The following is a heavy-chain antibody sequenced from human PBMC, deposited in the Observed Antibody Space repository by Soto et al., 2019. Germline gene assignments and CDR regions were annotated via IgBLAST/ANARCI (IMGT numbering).Heavy chain of an antibody. CDR1: GASISSGRYY. CDR3: ARHLPSLRIDVLDV. Sequence: QLQLHESGPGLVKPLETLSLTCTVSGASISSGRYYWAWIRQPPGKGLEWVATIHTTGSTYYKPSLESRIALSIDTSKNHFSLRLTSVTAADTAVYYCARHLPSLRIDVLDVWGQGTSVTVSS. CDR2: IHTTGST. J-gene: IGHJ6*02. D-gene: IGHD2-15*01. V-gene: IGHV4-39*01.